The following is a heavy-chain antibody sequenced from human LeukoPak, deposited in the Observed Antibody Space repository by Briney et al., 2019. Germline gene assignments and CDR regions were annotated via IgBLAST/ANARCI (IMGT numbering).Heavy chain of an antibody. J-gene: IGHJ4*02. Sequence: QPGGSLRLSCAASGFTFSSYAMRWVRQAPGKGLEWVAVISYDGSNKYYADSVKGRFTISRDNSKNTLYLQMNSLRAEDTAVYYCARVARDNWNRPYFDYWGQGTLVTVSS. CDR1: GFTFSSYA. V-gene: IGHV3-30-3*01. CDR3: ARVARDNWNRPYFDY. CDR2: ISYDGSNK. D-gene: IGHD1-1*01.